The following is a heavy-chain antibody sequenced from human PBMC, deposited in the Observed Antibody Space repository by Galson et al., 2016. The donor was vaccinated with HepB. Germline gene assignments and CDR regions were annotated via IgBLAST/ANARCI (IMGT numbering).Heavy chain of an antibody. CDR1: GGTFGSYA. Sequence: SVKVSCKASGGTFGSYAINWVRQAPGQGLEWMGGIIPTFATPTYAQKFQGRVSITADESTSTAYMELSSLRSQDTAVYFCASHTRGQYDSGRYEFNYWGQGTLVTVSS. V-gene: IGHV1-69*13. D-gene: IGHD3-10*01. CDR3: ASHTRGQYDSGRYEFNY. J-gene: IGHJ4*02. CDR2: IIPTFATP.